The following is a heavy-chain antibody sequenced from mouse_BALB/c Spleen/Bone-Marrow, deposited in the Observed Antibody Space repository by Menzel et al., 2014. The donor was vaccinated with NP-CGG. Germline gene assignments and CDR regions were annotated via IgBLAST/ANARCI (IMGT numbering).Heavy chain of an antibody. CDR2: ISDGGSCT. J-gene: IGHJ1*01. D-gene: IGHD1-2*01. V-gene: IGHV5-4*02. CDR3: ARVVTTATLYWYFDV. Sequence: EVKLMESGGGLVKPGGSLKLSCAASGFTFSDYYMYWVRQTPEKRLEWVATISDGGSCTYYPDSVKGRFTISRDNAKNNLYLQMSSLKSEDAAMYYCARVVTTATLYWYFDVWGAGTTVTVSS. CDR1: GFTFSDYY.